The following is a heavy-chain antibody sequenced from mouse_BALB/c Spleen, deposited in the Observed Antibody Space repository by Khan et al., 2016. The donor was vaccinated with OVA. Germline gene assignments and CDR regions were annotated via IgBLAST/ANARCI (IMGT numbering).Heavy chain of an antibody. CDR1: GFSLTDYA. CDR3: GRDPPYDSMDY. V-gene: IGHV2-6-5*01. Sequence: QVQLKESGPGLVAPSQSLSITCTVSGFSLTDYAVSWIRQPPGKGLEWLGVIWVSGSKYYNSVLKPRLCISKDNSKSQVFLKMNSLQTDDTAMYFCGRDPPYDSMDYWGQGTSVTVSS. J-gene: IGHJ4*01. CDR2: IWVSGSK.